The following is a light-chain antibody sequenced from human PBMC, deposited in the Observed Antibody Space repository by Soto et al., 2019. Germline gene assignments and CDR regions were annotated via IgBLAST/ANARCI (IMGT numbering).Light chain of an antibody. J-gene: IGKJ1*01. CDR3: QQYNSYSTWT. CDR1: QSVGTW. Sequence: IQMTQSPPPPSASVGGRATITFRASQSVGTWVAWYQQKPGKAPKLLIYDASSLESGVPSRFSGSGSGTEFTLTISSLQPDDFATYYCQQYNSYSTWTFGQGTKVDIK. V-gene: IGKV1-5*01. CDR2: DAS.